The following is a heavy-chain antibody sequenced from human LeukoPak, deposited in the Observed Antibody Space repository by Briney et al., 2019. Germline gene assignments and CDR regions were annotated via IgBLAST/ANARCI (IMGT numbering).Heavy chain of an antibody. CDR2: INHSGTT. CDR1: GGSFSGYY. CDR3: ARRLDL. J-gene: IGHJ2*01. Sequence: SETLSLTCAVYGGSFSGYYWTWIRQPPGKGLEWIGEINHSGTTSYNPSLKSRVTISADTSKSQFSLKLSSVTAADTAVYYCARRLDLWGRGTLVTASS. V-gene: IGHV4-34*01.